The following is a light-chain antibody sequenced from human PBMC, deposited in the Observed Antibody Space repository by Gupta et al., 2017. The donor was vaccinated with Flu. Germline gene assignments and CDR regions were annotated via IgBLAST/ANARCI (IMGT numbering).Light chain of an antibody. V-gene: IGKV1-39*01. CDR2: AAS. CDR3: QQNYGRPALT. Sequence: DIQMTQSPSSLSASVAHRVTITCRSSQSISFYLNWYQQKPGKAPKLLVSAASILHSGVRSRCSGSRAGTGFSLTINSLQPGDFATDYCQQNYGRPALTFGQGTKVEIK. CDR1: QSISFY. J-gene: IGKJ4*01.